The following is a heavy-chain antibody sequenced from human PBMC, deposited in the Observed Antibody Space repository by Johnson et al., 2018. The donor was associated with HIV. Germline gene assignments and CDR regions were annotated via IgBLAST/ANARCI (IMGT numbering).Heavy chain of an antibody. CDR1: GFTVSNNY. V-gene: IGHV3-66*01. CDR2: IYSGGST. D-gene: IGHD3-22*01. Sequence: VQVVESGGGLVQPGGSLRLSCAASGFTVSNNYMSWVRQAPGKGLEWVSVIYSGGSTHYADSVKGRFTISRDNSKNTLYLQMNSLRVEDTAVYYCARDFGYYYDRWAFDIWGQGTMVTVSS. CDR3: ARDFGYYYDRWAFDI. J-gene: IGHJ3*02.